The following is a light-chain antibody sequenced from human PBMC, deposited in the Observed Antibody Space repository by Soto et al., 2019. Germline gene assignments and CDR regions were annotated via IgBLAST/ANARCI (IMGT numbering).Light chain of an antibody. Sequence: QSVLTQPPSVSAAPGQKVTISCSGSSSNIGNDYVSWYQQLPGTAPKLLIYANNQRPSGIPDRFSGSKSGTSATLGITGLQTAEDADSPCRTWDTSLRAYVFGTGTKVTV. J-gene: IGLJ1*01. CDR1: SSNIGNDY. CDR2: ANN. V-gene: IGLV1-51*01. CDR3: RTWDTSLRAYV.